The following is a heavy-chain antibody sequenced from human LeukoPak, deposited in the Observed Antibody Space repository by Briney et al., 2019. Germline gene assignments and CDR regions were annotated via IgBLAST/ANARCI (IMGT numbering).Heavy chain of an antibody. D-gene: IGHD3-3*01. CDR1: GGSFSGYY. V-gene: IGHV4-34*01. CDR2: XNHSGST. CDR3: ARVYDFWSGYRFDY. Sequence: SETLSLTCAVYGGSFSGYYWSWIRQPPGKGLXXXXEXNHSGSTXXXPSXXXXVTISXDTSKNQFSLKLSSVTAADTAVYYCARVYDFWSGYRFDYWGQGTLVTVSS. J-gene: IGHJ4*02.